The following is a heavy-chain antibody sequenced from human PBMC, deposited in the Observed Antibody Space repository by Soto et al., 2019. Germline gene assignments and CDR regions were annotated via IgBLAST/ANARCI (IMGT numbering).Heavy chain of an antibody. J-gene: IGHJ4*02. CDR1: GYTFTNYY. CDR2: INPSTGST. CDR3: AREKLRRTYGSENQDY. D-gene: IGHD3-10*01. Sequence: ASVKVSCKASGYTFTNYYMHWVRQAPGQGLEWMGIINPSTGSTTYAQKFQGSVTMTRDTSTSTVYMELSSLRSEDTAVYYCAREKLRRTYGSENQDYWGQGTLVTVSS. V-gene: IGHV1-46*01.